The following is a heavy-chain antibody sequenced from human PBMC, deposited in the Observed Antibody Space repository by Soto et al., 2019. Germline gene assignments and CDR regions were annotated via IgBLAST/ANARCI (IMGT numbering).Heavy chain of an antibody. D-gene: IGHD2-8*01. CDR1: GYSFTSYW. J-gene: IGHJ5*02. Sequence: GESLKISCTGVGYSFTSYWIGWVRQMPGKGLEWMGIIYPGDSDTRYSPSFQGQVAISADKSISTVYLQWSSLKASDTAMYYCARGYCTTNICDPWFDPWGQGTLVTVSS. CDR3: ARGYCTTNICDPWFDP. CDR2: IYPGDSDT. V-gene: IGHV5-51*01.